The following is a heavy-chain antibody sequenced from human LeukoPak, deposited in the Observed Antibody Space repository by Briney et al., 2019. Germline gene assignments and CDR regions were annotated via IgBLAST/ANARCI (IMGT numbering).Heavy chain of an antibody. CDR1: GYSISSGYY. CDR2: VHRSGAA. D-gene: IGHD5-24*01. Sequence: PSETLSLTCGASGYSISSGYYLGWIRQPPGKGLEWIGCVHRSGAAYYNPSLESRVSISVDTSKNHFSLKLTSMTATDTAVYFCAREGDGYNFGSWGQGTLVTVSS. J-gene: IGHJ5*01. V-gene: IGHV4-38-2*02. CDR3: AREGDGYNFGS.